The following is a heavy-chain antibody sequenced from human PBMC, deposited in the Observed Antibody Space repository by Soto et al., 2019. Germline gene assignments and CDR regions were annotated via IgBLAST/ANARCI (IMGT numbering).Heavy chain of an antibody. D-gene: IGHD3-10*01. CDR3: AGRSGSSDY. CDR2: MSYDGSDK. Sequence: QVQLVESGGGVVQPGKSLRLSCAASAFTFSNYTMHWVRQAPGKGLEWVALMSYDGSDKYYADAVKGRFTISRDNSKNTLYLKMDSLRVEDTALHYCAGRSGSSDYWGQGTLVTVSS. J-gene: IGHJ4*02. V-gene: IGHV3-30*04. CDR1: AFTFSNYT.